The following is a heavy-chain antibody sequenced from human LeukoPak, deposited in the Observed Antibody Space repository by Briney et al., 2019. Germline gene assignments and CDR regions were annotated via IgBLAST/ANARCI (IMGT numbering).Heavy chain of an antibody. J-gene: IGHJ4*02. V-gene: IGHV3-23*01. Sequence: GGSLRLSCAASGFTFSSYSMSWVRQAPGKGLEWVSAISGSGGSTYYADSVKGRFTISRDNSKNTLYLQMNSLRAEDTAVYYCAKDLFQQQLDDRSDYWGQGTLVTVSS. CDR3: AKDLFQQQLDDRSDY. CDR1: GFTFSSYS. CDR2: ISGSGGST. D-gene: IGHD6-13*01.